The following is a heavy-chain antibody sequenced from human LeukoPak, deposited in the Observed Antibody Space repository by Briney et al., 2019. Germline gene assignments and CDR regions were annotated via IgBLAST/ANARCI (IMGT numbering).Heavy chain of an antibody. J-gene: IGHJ4*02. Sequence: ASVKVSCKASGYTFTNFDINWVRQATGQGLEWMGWMNPNSGNTGYAQKFQGRVTMTRNTSISTAYMELSSLRSEDTAVYYCARVDYYDSSGSGYWGQGTLVTVSS. D-gene: IGHD3-22*01. V-gene: IGHV1-8*01. CDR3: ARVDYYDSSGSGY. CDR1: GYTFTNFD. CDR2: MNPNSGNT.